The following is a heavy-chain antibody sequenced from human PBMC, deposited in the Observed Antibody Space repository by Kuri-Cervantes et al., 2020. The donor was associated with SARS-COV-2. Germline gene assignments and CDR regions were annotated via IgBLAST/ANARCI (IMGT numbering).Heavy chain of an antibody. CDR3: ARSRAMIVAQADAFDI. D-gene: IGHD3-22*01. CDR2: IYYSGST. CDR1: GGSISSRSYY. J-gene: IGHJ3*02. V-gene: IGHV4-39*01. Sequence: SETLSLTCSVSGGSISSRSYYWGWIRQPPGKGLEWIGSIYYSGSTYYNPSLKSRVTISVDTSKSQFSLKLSSVTAADTAVYYCARSRAMIVAQADAFDIWGQGTMVTVSS.